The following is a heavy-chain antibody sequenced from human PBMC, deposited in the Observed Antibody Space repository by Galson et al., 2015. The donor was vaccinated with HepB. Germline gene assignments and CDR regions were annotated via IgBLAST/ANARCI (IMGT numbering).Heavy chain of an antibody. CDR2: FNTNTGTP. Sequence: SVKVSCKASGYSFTTYSMNWVRQAPGQGLEWMGWFNTNTGTPRYARGFTGRFVFSLDTSVSTAYLQISSLKAEDTAVYYCARGYCTGGSCCLDYWGQGTLVTVSS. D-gene: IGHD2-15*01. J-gene: IGHJ4*02. CDR3: ARGYCTGGSCCLDY. V-gene: IGHV7-4-1*02. CDR1: GYSFTTYS.